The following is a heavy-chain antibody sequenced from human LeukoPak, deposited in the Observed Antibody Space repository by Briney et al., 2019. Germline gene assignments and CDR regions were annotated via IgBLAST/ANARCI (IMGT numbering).Heavy chain of an antibody. CDR1: GGSISSYY. CDR3: ARGGITIFGVVGGAFDI. J-gene: IGHJ3*02. D-gene: IGHD3-3*01. Sequence: SETLSLTCTVSGGSISSYYWSWIRQSPGKGLECIGYIHYTGSTNYNPSLKSRVTISVETSKNQFSLKLKSVTAADTAVYYCARGGITIFGVVGGAFDIWGQGTMVTVSS. V-gene: IGHV4-59*01. CDR2: IHYTGST.